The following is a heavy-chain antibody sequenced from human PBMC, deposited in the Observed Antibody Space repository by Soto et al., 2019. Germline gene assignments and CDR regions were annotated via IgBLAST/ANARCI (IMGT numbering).Heavy chain of an antibody. Sequence: GGSLRLSCAASGFTFSSYWMHWVRQAPGKGLVWVSRINSDGSSTSYADSVKGRFTISSDNAKNTLYLQMNSLRAEDTAVYYCARDSGSSSWFGGYNMDVWGQGTTVTVSS. V-gene: IGHV3-74*01. CDR2: INSDGSST. CDR1: GFTFSSYW. CDR3: ARDSGSSSWFGGYNMDV. J-gene: IGHJ6*02. D-gene: IGHD6-13*01.